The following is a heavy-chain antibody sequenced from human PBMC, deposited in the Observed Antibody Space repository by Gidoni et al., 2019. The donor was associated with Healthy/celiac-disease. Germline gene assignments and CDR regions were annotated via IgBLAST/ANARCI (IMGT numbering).Heavy chain of an antibody. CDR2: IYYSGST. V-gene: IGHV4-39*01. Sequence: QLQLQESGPGLVKPSETLSLTCTVSGGSISSSSYYWGWIRQPPGKGLEWIGSIYYSGSTYYNPSLKSRVTISVDTSKNQFSLKLSSVTAADTAVYYCASLVNSSGRNRADYWGQGTLVTVSS. CDR3: ASLVNSSGRNRADY. D-gene: IGHD6-19*01. CDR1: GGSISSSSYY. J-gene: IGHJ4*02.